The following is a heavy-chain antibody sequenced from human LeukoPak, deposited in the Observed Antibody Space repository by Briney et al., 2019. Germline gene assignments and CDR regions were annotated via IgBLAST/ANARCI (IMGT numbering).Heavy chain of an antibody. J-gene: IGHJ6*03. V-gene: IGHV7-4-1*02. Sequence: ASVKVSCKASGYTFTSYAMNWVRQAPGQGLEWMGWINTNTGNPTYAHGLTGRWAFSLDSSVSTASLQIRSLKAEDTAVYYCAREDWQQLTRDDCYYYMDVWGTGTTVTVSS. D-gene: IGHD6-13*01. CDR2: INTNTGNP. CDR3: AREDWQQLTRDDCYYYMDV. CDR1: GYTFTSYA.